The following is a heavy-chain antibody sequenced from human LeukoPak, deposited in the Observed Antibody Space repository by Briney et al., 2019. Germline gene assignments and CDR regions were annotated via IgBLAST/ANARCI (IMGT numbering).Heavy chain of an antibody. CDR2: IYPGDSDT. CDR1: GYSFTSYW. V-gene: IGHV5-51*01. J-gene: IGHJ6*02. D-gene: IGHD3-22*01. Sequence: GESLKISCKGSGYSFTSYWIGWVRQLPGKGLELMGIIYPGDSDTSYSPSFQRQVTISVDKSISTAYLQWSRLKASDTAMYYCARGSDSSAWTSAYYYGMDVWGQGTTVTVSS. CDR3: ARGSDSSAWTSAYYYGMDV.